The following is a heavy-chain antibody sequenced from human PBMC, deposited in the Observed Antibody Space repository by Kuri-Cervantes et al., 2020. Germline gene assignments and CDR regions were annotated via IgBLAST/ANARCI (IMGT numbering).Heavy chain of an antibody. J-gene: IGHJ6*02. CDR1: GYTFTSYY. CDR3: ARGGRGRLLWFGELEYGMDV. Sequence: ASVKVSCKASGYTFTSYYMHRVRQAPGQGLEWMGWISAYNGNTNYAQKLQGRVTMTTDTSTSTAYMELRSLRSDDTAVYYCARGGRGRLLWFGELEYGMDVWGQGTTVTVSS. CDR2: ISAYNGNT. V-gene: IGHV1-18*04. D-gene: IGHD3-10*01.